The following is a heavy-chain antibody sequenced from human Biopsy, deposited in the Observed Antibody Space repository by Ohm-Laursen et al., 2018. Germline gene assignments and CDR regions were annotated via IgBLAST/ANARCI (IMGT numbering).Heavy chain of an antibody. CDR2: IFYDGSNT. V-gene: IGHV3-30*02. CDR1: GFTFNNYG. Sequence: SLRLSCAASGFTFNNYGMQWVRQAPGKGLEWVAFIFYDGSNTYYADSVKGRFTISRDNSRDTLYLQMSSLRAEDTAVYYCAKDRYHYPPIGGFSMDVWGQGTTVTVSS. D-gene: IGHD3-16*01. J-gene: IGHJ6*02. CDR3: AKDRYHYPPIGGFSMDV.